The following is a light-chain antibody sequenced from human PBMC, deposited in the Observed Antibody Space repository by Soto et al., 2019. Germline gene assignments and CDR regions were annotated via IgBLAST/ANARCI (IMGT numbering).Light chain of an antibody. J-gene: IGKJ1*01. CDR2: KAS. Sequence: DIQMTQSPSTLSASVGDRVTITCRASQSISSWLAWYQQKPGKVPKLLIYKASTLQSGVPSRFSGSGSGTEFTLAISSLQPDDSATYYCQQYNDNWTFGQGTK. V-gene: IGKV1-5*03. CDR3: QQYNDNWT. CDR1: QSISSW.